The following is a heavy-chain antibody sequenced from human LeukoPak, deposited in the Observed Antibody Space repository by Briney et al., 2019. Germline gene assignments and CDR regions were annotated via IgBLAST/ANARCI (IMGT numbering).Heavy chain of an antibody. Sequence: GGSLRLSCAASGFTFSSYAMHWVRQAPGRGLEYVSAIISNGGSTYYANSVKGRFTISRDNSKNTLYLQMGSLRAEDMAVYYCARSGGSGSNPLRNYYMDVWGKGTTVTVSS. D-gene: IGHD3-10*01. J-gene: IGHJ6*03. V-gene: IGHV3-64*01. CDR3: ARSGGSGSNPLRNYYMDV. CDR1: GFTFSSYA. CDR2: IISNGGST.